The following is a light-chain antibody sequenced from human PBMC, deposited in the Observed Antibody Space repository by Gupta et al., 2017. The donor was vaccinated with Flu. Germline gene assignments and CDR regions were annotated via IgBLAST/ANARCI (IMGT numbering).Light chain of an antibody. Sequence: SVLTPPSSVSEAPRPRVTISRSGSSANIGNNGVGWYQQHPGKAPKLLIYYDDRRPSGVADRFSGSKYGTSAALAISGLQEEDEADYYCSTWYNIRNGHVFGTGTKVTVL. V-gene: IGLV1-36*01. CDR3: STWYNIRNGHV. CDR2: YDD. J-gene: IGLJ1*01. CDR1: SANIGNNG.